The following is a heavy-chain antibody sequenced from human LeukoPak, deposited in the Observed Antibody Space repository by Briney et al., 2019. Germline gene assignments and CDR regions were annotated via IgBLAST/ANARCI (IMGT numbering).Heavy chain of an antibody. CDR2: IYYSGST. Sequence: SETLSLTCAVYGGSFSGYYWSWIRQPPGKGLEWLGYIYYSGSTNYNPSLKSRVTISVDTSKNQFSLKLSSVTAADTAVYYCARVGYDFWSGYYGYYYYYMDVWGKGTTVTVSS. J-gene: IGHJ6*03. CDR1: GGSFSGYY. V-gene: IGHV4-59*01. CDR3: ARVGYDFWSGYYGYYYYYMDV. D-gene: IGHD3-3*01.